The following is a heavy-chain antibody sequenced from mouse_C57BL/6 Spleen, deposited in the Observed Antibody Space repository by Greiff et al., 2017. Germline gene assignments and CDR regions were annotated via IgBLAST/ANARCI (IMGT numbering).Heavy chain of an antibody. CDR1: GFTFSSYA. CDR3: ARGFITTVVADWYFDV. Sequence: EVQLVESGGGLVKPGGSLKLSCAASGFTFSSYAMSWVRQTPEKRLEWVATISDGGSYTYYPDNVKGRFTISRDNAKNNLYLQMSHLKSEDTAMYYCARGFITTVVADWYFDVWGTGTTVTVSS. V-gene: IGHV5-4*01. J-gene: IGHJ1*03. D-gene: IGHD1-1*01. CDR2: ISDGGSYT.